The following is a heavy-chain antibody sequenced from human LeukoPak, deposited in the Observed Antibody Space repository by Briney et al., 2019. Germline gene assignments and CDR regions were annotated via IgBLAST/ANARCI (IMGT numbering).Heavy chain of an antibody. J-gene: IGHJ4*02. D-gene: IGHD4-17*01. CDR2: FDPEDGET. CDR1: GYTLTELS. CDR3: ATDTSRMTTVTAGQSRGLGY. V-gene: IGHV1-24*01. Sequence: ASVKVSCKVSGYTLTELSMHWVRQAHGKGLEWMGGFDPEDGETIYAQKFQGRVTMTEDTSTDTAYMELSSLRSEDTAVYYCATDTSRMTTVTAGQSRGLGYWGQGTLVTVSS.